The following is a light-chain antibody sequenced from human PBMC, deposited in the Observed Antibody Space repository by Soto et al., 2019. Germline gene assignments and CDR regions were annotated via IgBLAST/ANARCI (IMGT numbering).Light chain of an antibody. V-gene: IGKV3-11*01. CDR1: QSVSSY. CDR3: QQRSFT. Sequence: EIVLTQSPATLSLSPGERATLSCRASQSVSSYLAWYQQKPGQAPRLLIYDASNRATGIPARFSGSGSWTDFTLTISSLEPEDFAVYYCQQRSFTFGPGTKVDIK. J-gene: IGKJ3*01. CDR2: DAS.